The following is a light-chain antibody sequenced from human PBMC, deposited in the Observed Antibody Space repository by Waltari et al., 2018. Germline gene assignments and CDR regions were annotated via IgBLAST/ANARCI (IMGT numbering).Light chain of an antibody. Sequence: PRSVSGSPGQSVTISCTGTSGDVGGYNYVSWYQQHPGKAPKLMIYDVSKRPSGVPDRFSGSKSGNTASLTISGLQAEDEADYYCCSYAGSYTFYVFGTGTKITVL. CDR2: DVS. V-gene: IGLV2-11*01. CDR1: SGDVGGYNY. J-gene: IGLJ1*01. CDR3: CSYAGSYTFYV.